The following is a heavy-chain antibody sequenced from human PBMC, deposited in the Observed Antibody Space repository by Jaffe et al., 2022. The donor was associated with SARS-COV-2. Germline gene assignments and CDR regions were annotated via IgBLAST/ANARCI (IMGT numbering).Heavy chain of an antibody. CDR3: ASHVSGYYYSAFDI. Sequence: QLQLQESGPGLVKPSETLSLTCTVSGGSISSSSYYWGWIRQPPGKGLEWIGSIYYSGSTYYNPSLKSRVTISVDTSKNQFSLKLSSVTAADTAVYYCASHVSGYYYSAFDIWGQGTMVTVSS. V-gene: IGHV4-39*01. CDR2: IYYSGST. D-gene: IGHD3-22*01. J-gene: IGHJ3*02. CDR1: GGSISSSSYY.